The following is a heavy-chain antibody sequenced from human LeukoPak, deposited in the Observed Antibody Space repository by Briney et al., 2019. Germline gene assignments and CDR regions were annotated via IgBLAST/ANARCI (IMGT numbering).Heavy chain of an antibody. Sequence: GGSLRLSCAASGFTFSSYAMSWVRQAPGKGLEWVSAISGSGDSTYYADSVKGRFTISRDNSKNTLYLQMNSLRAEDTAVYYCARASRRDYYDSSGRLGAFDIWGQGTMVTVSS. J-gene: IGHJ3*02. V-gene: IGHV3-23*01. CDR1: GFTFSSYA. CDR3: ARASRRDYYDSSGRLGAFDI. D-gene: IGHD3-22*01. CDR2: ISGSGDST.